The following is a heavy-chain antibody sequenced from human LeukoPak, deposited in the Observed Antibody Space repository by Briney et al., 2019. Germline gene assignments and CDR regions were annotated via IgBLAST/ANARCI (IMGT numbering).Heavy chain of an antibody. D-gene: IGHD3-22*01. CDR1: GYSFTNYW. Sequence: GESLKISCKGSGYSFTNYWIGWVRQMPGKGLEWMGIIYPGDSDTRYSPSFQGQVTISADKSISTAYLQWSSLKASDTAMYYCARLDSSGYYYYGMDVWGQGTTVTVSS. J-gene: IGHJ6*02. CDR3: ARLDSSGYYYYGMDV. CDR2: IYPGDSDT. V-gene: IGHV5-51*01.